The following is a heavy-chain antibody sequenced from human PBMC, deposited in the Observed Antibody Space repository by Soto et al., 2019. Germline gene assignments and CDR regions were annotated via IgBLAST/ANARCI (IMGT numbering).Heavy chain of an antibody. D-gene: IGHD6-13*01. CDR1: GLTLSDYG. Sequence: QVQLVESGGGVVQPGRSPRLSCAASGLTLSDYGVHWVRQAPGKGLEWVAVISYDGNNKYYADSVQGRFTISRDNSKNTLYLQMNSLRAEDTAVYYCAKDREQQLVRGWFDPWGPGTLVIVSS. CDR2: ISYDGNNK. J-gene: IGHJ5*02. V-gene: IGHV3-30*18. CDR3: AKDREQQLVRGWFDP.